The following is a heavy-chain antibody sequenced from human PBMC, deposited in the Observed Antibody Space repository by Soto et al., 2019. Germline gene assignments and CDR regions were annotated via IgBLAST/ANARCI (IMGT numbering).Heavy chain of an antibody. CDR1: GGTFSSYA. J-gene: IGHJ4*02. Sequence: QVQLVQSGAEVKKPGSSVKVSCKASGGTFSSYAISWVRQAPGQGLEWMGGIIPIFGTANYAQKFQGRVTITADKSTSTAYMELSSLRSEDTAVYYCARGAAMYYYDSSGYYSSFDYWGQGTLVTVSS. CDR2: IIPIFGTA. V-gene: IGHV1-69*06. D-gene: IGHD3-22*01. CDR3: ARGAAMYYYDSSGYYSSFDY.